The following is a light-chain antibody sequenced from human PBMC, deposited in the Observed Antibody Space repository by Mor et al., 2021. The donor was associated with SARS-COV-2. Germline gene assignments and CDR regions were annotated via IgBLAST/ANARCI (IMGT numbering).Light chain of an antibody. CDR2: LSS. Sequence: SQSLLRSNGYNYLDWYLQNPGQSQQLLIFLSSYRAPGVPDRFTGGGSGTSFTLEISRVETADAGDYYCMQNLQTPRTFGQGT. V-gene: IGKV2-28*01. J-gene: IGKJ5*01. CDR3: MQNLQTPRT. CDR1: QSLLRSNGYNY.